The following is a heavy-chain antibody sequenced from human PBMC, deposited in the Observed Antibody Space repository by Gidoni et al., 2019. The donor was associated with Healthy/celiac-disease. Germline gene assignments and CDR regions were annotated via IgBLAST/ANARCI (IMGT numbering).Heavy chain of an antibody. Sequence: QVQLWQSGAEVKKRGASAKVSCNASGYTFTSYYRHWVRHAPGQGLAWMGIINPSGGSTSYAQKCQGRVTMTRYTSTSTVYLELSSLRSEDTAVYYCARAPGDPNWGHYYYGMDVWGQGTTVTVSS. CDR3: ARAPGDPNWGHYYYGMDV. CDR1: GYTFTSYY. CDR2: INPSGGST. D-gene: IGHD7-27*01. J-gene: IGHJ6*02. V-gene: IGHV1-46*01.